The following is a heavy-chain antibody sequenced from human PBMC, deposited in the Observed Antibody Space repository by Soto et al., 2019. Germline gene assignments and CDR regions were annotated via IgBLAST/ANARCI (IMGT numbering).Heavy chain of an antibody. V-gene: IGHV4-30-4*01. J-gene: IGHJ4*02. D-gene: IGHD3-22*01. CDR2: IYYSGST. Sequence: QVQLQESGPGLVKPSQTLSLTCTVSGGSISSGDYYWSWIRQPPGTGLEWIGYIYYSGSTYYNPSLESRVTISVDTSKNQFSLKLSSVTAADTAVYYCARAYSSGYSYFDYWGQGSLVTVSS. CDR1: GGSISSGDYY. CDR3: ARAYSSGYSYFDY.